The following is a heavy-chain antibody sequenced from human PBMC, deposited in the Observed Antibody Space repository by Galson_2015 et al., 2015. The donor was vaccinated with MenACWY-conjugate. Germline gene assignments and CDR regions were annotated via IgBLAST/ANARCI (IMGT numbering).Heavy chain of an antibody. CDR3: ARTPFLDRSTNYMDV. J-gene: IGHJ6*03. D-gene: IGHD3/OR15-3a*01. Sequence: QSGAEVKKPGESLKISCTGSGYSFTSYWIGWVRQMPGKGLEWMGIIYPGDSDTRYSPSFQGQVTISADKSISTAYLQWSSLKASDTAMYYCARTPFLDRSTNYMDVWGKGTTVTVSS. V-gene: IGHV5-51*01. CDR2: IYPGDSDT. CDR1: GYSFTSYW.